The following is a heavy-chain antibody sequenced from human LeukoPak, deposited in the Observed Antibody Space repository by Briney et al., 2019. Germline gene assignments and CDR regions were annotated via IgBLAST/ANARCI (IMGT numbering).Heavy chain of an antibody. V-gene: IGHV5-51*01. J-gene: IGHJ5*02. D-gene: IGHD3-10*01. CDR3: ARQTMVRGVIHWFDP. CDR2: IYPGDSDT. Sequence: GESLKISCKGSGYSFTSYWIGWVRQMPGKGLEWMGIIYPGDSDTRYSPSFQGQVTISADKSIGTAYLQWSSLKASDTAMYYCARQTMVRGVIHWFDPWGQGTLVTVSS. CDR1: GYSFTSYW.